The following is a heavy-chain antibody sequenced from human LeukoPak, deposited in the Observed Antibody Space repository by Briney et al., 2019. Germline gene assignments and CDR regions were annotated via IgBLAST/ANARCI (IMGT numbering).Heavy chain of an antibody. CDR1: GFTFSSYG. CDR2: IRYDGSNK. D-gene: IGHD6-6*01. J-gene: IGHJ4*02. Sequence: PVGSLRLSCAASGFTFSSYGMHWVRQAPGKGLEWVAFIRYDGSNKYYADSVKGRLTISRDNSKNTLYLQMTSLRGDDTAVYYCAKEKNSYSSSSGQGYWGQGTLVTVSS. CDR3: AKEKNSYSSSSGQGY. V-gene: IGHV3-30*02.